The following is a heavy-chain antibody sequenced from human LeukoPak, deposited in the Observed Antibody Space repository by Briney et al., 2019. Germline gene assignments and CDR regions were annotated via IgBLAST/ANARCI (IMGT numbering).Heavy chain of an antibody. CDR2: INHSGST. J-gene: IGHJ4*02. D-gene: IGHD3-22*01. Sequence: PSETLSLTCAVYGGSFSGYYWSWIRQPPGKGLEWIGEINHSGSTNYNPSLKSRVTISVDTSKNQFSLKLSSVTAADTAVYYCARGPYYYDSSGYDDHWGQGTLVTVSS. CDR3: ARGPYYYDSSGYDDH. CDR1: GGSFSGYY. V-gene: IGHV4-34*01.